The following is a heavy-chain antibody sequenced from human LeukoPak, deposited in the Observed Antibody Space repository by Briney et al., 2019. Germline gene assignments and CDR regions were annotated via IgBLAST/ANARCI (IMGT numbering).Heavy chain of an antibody. CDR2: MNQDGSQK. V-gene: IGHV3-7*05. CDR1: GFTFSSYW. Sequence: GGSLRLSCAASGFTFSSYWMTWVRQAPGKGLEWVANMNQDGSQKYYVDSVKRRFTISRDNAKNSLYLLMNSLRAEDTAVYYCARDTDPDYWGQGTLVTVSS. CDR3: ARDTDPDY. J-gene: IGHJ4*02.